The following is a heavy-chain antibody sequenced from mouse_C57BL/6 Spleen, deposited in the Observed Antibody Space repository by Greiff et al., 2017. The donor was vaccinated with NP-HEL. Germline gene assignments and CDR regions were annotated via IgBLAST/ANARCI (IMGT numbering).Heavy chain of an antibody. CDR3: ARGSDNYAMGY. CDR2: ISYDGSN. Sequence: ESGPGLVKPSQSLSLTCSVSGYSITSCYYWNWIRQSPGNNLEWMGYISYDGSNNYNASLKNPISITRDTSTNQFFMKLNSLTTEDTATYYCARGSDNYAMGYWGQGTSVTVSS. V-gene: IGHV3-6*01. J-gene: IGHJ4*01. CDR1: GYSITSCYY. D-gene: IGHD6-1*01.